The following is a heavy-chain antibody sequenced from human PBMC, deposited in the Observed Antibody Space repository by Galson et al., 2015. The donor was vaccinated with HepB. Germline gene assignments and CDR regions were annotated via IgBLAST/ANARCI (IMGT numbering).Heavy chain of an antibody. D-gene: IGHD6-13*01. CDR1: GFTFSGSA. J-gene: IGHJ4*02. V-gene: IGHV3-73*01. Sequence: SLRLPCAASGFTFSGSAIHWVRQASGKGPAWVGRISSKASDYATAYAASLKGRFTISRDDSKNTAYLHMISLKTEDTAVYYCLRLGDLSGYSSSWGQGTLVTVSS. CDR3: LRLGDLSGYSSS. CDR2: ISSKASDYAT.